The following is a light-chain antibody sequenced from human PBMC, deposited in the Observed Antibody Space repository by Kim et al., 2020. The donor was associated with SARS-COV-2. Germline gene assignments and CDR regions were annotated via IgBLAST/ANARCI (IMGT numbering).Light chain of an antibody. Sequence: SYELTQPPSVSVSPGQTDSITCSGDKLGDKYACWYQQKPGQSPVLVIYQDSKRPSGIPERFSGSISGNTATLTISGTQAMDEADYYCQAWDSSTAVFGGGTQLNVL. J-gene: IGLJ3*02. CDR2: QDS. CDR3: QAWDSSTAV. CDR1: KLGDKY. V-gene: IGLV3-1*01.